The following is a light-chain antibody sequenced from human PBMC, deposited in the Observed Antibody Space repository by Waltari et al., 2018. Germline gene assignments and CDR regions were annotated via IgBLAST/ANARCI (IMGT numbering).Light chain of an antibody. CDR1: QSVSSSY. CDR2: GAS. V-gene: IGKV3-20*01. J-gene: IGKJ1*01. Sequence: EIVLTQSPGTLSLSPGERATISCRASQSVSSSYLGGYQQRPGQPPRLLIYGASSRATGIPDRFSGSGSGTDFTLTISRLEPEDFAVYHCQQYGGSPPAWTFGQGTKVEIK. CDR3: QQYGGSPPAWT.